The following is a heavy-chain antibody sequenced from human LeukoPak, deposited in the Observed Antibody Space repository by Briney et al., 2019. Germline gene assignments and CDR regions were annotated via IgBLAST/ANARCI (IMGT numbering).Heavy chain of an antibody. D-gene: IGHD3-10*01. CDR2: IHYSGST. V-gene: IGHV4-39*01. Sequence: SETLSLTCIVSGGSISSSSYYWGWIRQPPGKGLEWIGSIHYSGSTYYNPSLKSRVTISVDTPKNQFSLKLSSVTAADTAVYYCARRAGSGSTKVFDIWGQGTMVTVSS. CDR1: GGSISSSSYY. CDR3: ARRAGSGSTKVFDI. J-gene: IGHJ3*02.